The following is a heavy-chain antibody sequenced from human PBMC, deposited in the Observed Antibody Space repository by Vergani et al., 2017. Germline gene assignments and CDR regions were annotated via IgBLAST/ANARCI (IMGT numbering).Heavy chain of an antibody. J-gene: IGHJ4*02. CDR2: ISSSGSTI. CDR3: ARDLGSYYYDSSGYDGGFDY. V-gene: IGHV3-11*01. D-gene: IGHD3-22*01. Sequence: QVQLVESGGGLVKPGGSLRLSCAASGFTFSDYYMSWIRQAPGKGLEWVSYISSSGSTIYYADSVKGRFTISRDNAKNSLYQQMNSLRAEDTAVYYCARDLGSYYYDSSGYDGGFDYWGQGTLVTVSS. CDR1: GFTFSDYY.